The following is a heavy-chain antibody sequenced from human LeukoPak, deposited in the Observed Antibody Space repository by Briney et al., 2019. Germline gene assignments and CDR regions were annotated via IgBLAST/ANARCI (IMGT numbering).Heavy chain of an antibody. CDR2: INPNSGGT. J-gene: IGHJ4*02. V-gene: IGHV1-2*02. CDR1: GYTFTVYY. Sequence: ASVNVSFKASGYTFTVYYMHWVRQAPGQGLEWMGWINPNSGGTNYAQKLQGRVTITTDTATSTAYMELRSLRSDDTAVYYCARDTFGSGSSNYWGQGTLVTVSS. D-gene: IGHD3-10*01. CDR3: ARDTFGSGSSNY.